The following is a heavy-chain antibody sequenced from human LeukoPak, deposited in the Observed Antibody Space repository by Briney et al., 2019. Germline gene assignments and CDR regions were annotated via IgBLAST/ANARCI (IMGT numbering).Heavy chain of an antibody. CDR3: AKDSIAAAGTFDY. J-gene: IGHJ4*02. CDR2: ISGSGGST. Sequence: GGSLRLSCAASGFTFNHYAMNWVRQAPGKGLEWVSAISGSGGSTYYADSVKGRFTISRDNSKNTLYLQMNSLRAEDTAVYYCAKDSIAAAGTFDYWGQGTLVTVSS. CDR1: GFTFNHYA. D-gene: IGHD6-13*01. V-gene: IGHV3-23*01.